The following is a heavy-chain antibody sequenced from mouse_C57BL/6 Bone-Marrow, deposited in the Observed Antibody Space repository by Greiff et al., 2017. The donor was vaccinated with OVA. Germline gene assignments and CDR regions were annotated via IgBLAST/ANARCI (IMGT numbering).Heavy chain of an antibody. D-gene: IGHD3-2*02. V-gene: IGHV1-69*01. CDR2: IDPSDSYT. CDR1: GYTFTSYW. Sequence: QVQLQQPGAELVMPGASVKLSCKASGYTFTSYWMHWVKQRPGQGLEWIGEIDPSDSYTNYNQKFKGKSTLTVDKSSSTAYMQLSSLTSEDSAVYYCARYSSGYPYYFDYGCQGTTLTVSS. J-gene: IGHJ2*01. CDR3: ARYSSGYPYYFDY.